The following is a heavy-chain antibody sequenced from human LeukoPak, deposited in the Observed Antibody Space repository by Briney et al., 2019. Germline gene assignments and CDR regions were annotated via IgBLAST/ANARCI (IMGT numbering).Heavy chain of an antibody. Sequence: SQTLSLTCTVSGGSISSGDYYWSWIRQPPGKGLEWIGYIYYSGSTYYNPSLKSRVTISVDTSKNQFSLKLSSVTAADTAVYYCASIENCSSTSCCPTDAFDIWGQGTMVTVSS. CDR3: ASIENCSSTSCCPTDAFDI. CDR2: IYYSGST. D-gene: IGHD2-2*01. J-gene: IGHJ3*02. CDR1: GGSISSGDYY. V-gene: IGHV4-30-4*08.